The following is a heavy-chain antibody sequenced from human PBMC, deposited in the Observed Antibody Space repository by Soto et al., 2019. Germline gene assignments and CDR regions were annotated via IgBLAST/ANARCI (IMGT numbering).Heavy chain of an antibody. CDR2: IYPGDSDT. D-gene: IGHD3-10*01. CDR1: GYSFTSYW. V-gene: IGHV5-51*01. Sequence: PGESLKISCKGSGYSFTSYWIGWVRQMPGKGLEWMGIIYPGDSDTRYSPSFQGQVTISADKSISTAYLQWSSLKASDTAMYYCARLRITMVRGVIYPTVFDYWGQGTLVTVSS. J-gene: IGHJ4*02. CDR3: ARLRITMVRGVIYPTVFDY.